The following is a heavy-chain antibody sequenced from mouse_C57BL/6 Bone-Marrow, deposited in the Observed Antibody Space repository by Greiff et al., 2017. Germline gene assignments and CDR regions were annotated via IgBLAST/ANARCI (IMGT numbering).Heavy chain of an antibody. V-gene: IGHV1-69*01. D-gene: IGHD2-4*01. CDR3: AVYYDYDEDFDY. Sequence: QVQLQQPGAELVMPGASVKLSCKASGYTFTSYWMHWVKQRPGQGLEWIGEIDPSDSSTNYNQKFKGKSTLTVDKSSSTAYMQLSSLTSEDSAVYYCAVYYDYDEDFDYWGQGTTLTVSS. CDR2: IDPSDSST. J-gene: IGHJ2*01. CDR1: GYTFTSYW.